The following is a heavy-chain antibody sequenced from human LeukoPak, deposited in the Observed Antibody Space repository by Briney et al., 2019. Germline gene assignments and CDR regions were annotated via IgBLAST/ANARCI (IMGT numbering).Heavy chain of an antibody. CDR2: ISDNGGGT. V-gene: IGHV3-23*01. CDR1: GFTFSDYA. D-gene: IGHD1-26*01. Sequence: QAGGSLRLSCTASGFTFSDYAMSWVRQAPGEGLEWVSSISDNGGGTYYADSVKGRFTISRDNSKNTLYLQMNSLRAEDTAVYYCAKWRQGATTDYWGQGTLVTVSS. J-gene: IGHJ4*02. CDR3: AKWRQGATTDY.